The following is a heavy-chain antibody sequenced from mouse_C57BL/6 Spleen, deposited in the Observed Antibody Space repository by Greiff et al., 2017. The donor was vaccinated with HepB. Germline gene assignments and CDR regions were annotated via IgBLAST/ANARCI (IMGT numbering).Heavy chain of an antibody. D-gene: IGHD2-1*01. J-gene: IGHJ3*01. CDR3: ASSEEGNYGWFAY. Sequence: VQLQQSGAELVKPGASVKISCKASGYAFSSYWMNWVKQRPGKGLEWIGQIYPGDGDTNYNGKFKGKATLTADKSSSTAYMQLSSLTSEDSAVYFGASSEEGNYGWFAYWGQGTLVTVSA. CDR1: GYAFSSYW. V-gene: IGHV1-80*01. CDR2: IYPGDGDT.